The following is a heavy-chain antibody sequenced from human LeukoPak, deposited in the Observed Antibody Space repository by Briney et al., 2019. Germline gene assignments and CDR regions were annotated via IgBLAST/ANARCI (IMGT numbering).Heavy chain of an antibody. CDR1: GFTFSSYW. D-gene: IGHD3-10*01. J-gene: IGHJ5*02. CDR3: ARDLVWFGESTMPP. V-gene: IGHV3-7*01. Sequence: HPGGSLRLSCAASGFTFSSYWMSWVRQAPGKGLEWVANIKQDGSEKYYVDSVKGRFTISRDNAKNSLYLQMNSLRAEDTAVYYCARDLVWFGESTMPPWGQGTLVTVSS. CDR2: IKQDGSEK.